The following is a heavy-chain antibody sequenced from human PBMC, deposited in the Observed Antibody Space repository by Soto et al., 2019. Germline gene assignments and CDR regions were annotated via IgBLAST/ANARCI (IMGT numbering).Heavy chain of an antibody. CDR3: AKDGSTYYDFWSGYSTNGMDV. Sequence: LSCAASGFTFSSYAMSWVRQAPGRGLEWVSAISGSGGSTYYADSVKGRFTISRDNSKNTLYLQMNSLRAEDTAVYYCAKDGSTYYDFWSGYSTNGMDVWGQGTTVTVSS. V-gene: IGHV3-23*01. CDR2: ISGSGGST. J-gene: IGHJ6*02. CDR1: GFTFSSYA. D-gene: IGHD3-3*01.